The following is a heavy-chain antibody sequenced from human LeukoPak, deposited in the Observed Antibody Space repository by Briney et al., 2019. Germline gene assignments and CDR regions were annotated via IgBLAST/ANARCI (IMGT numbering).Heavy chain of an antibody. J-gene: IGHJ2*01. CDR3: ARIKGWERACYFDL. CDR1: GFSLSTSGMC. V-gene: IGHV2-70*11. CDR2: IDWDDDK. D-gene: IGHD1-26*01. Sequence: TGRTLVNPTQTLTRTCSCSGFSLSTSGMCGSWIRQPPGKALEWLARIDWDDDKYYSTSLKTRPTISKDTSKHQAVLTMTNLDPVDTATYYCARIKGWERACYFDLWGRGALVTVSS.